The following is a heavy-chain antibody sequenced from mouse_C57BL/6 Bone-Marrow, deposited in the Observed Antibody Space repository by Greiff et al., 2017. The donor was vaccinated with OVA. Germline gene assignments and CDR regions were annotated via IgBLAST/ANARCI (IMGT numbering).Heavy chain of an antibody. Sequence: EVMLVESGGGLVQPKGSLKLSCAASGFSFNTYAMNWVRQAPGKGLEWVARIRSKSNNYATYYADSVKDRFTISRDDSESMLYLQMNNLKTEDTAMYYCVRHYGNLSYWYFDVWGTGTTVTVSS. J-gene: IGHJ1*03. V-gene: IGHV10-1*01. CDR1: GFSFNTYA. D-gene: IGHD2-1*01. CDR2: IRSKSNNYAT. CDR3: VRHYGNLSYWYFDV.